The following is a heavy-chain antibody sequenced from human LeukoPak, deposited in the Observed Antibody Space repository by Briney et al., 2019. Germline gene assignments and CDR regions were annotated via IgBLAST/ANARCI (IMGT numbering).Heavy chain of an antibody. J-gene: IGHJ4*02. CDR1: GFTFSSYG. CDR3: AKALRGYASGNFDY. Sequence: GGSLRLSCAAYGFTFSSYGMHWVRQAPGKGLEWVAVISYDGSNKYYADSVKGRFTISRDNSKNTLYLQMNSLRAEDTAVYYCAKALRGYASGNFDYWGQGTLVTVSS. V-gene: IGHV3-30*18. CDR2: ISYDGSNK. D-gene: IGHD5-12*01.